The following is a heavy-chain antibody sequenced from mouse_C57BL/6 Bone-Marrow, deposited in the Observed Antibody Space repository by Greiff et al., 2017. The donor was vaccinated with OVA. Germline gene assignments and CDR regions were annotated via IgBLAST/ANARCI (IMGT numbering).Heavy chain of an antibody. V-gene: IGHV1-64*01. Sequence: VQLQQPGAELVKPGASVKLSCKASGYTFTSYWMHWVKQRPGPGLEWIGMIHPNSGSTHYNEKFKSQATLTVDKSSSTAYMQLSSLTSEDSAVYDCARWGAQATHNVDYWGQGTTLTVSS. D-gene: IGHD3-2*02. J-gene: IGHJ2*01. CDR1: GYTFTSYW. CDR3: ARWGAQATHNVDY. CDR2: IHPNSGST.